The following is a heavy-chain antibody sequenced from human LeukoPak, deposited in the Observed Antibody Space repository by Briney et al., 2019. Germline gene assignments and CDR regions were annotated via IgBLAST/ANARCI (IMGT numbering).Heavy chain of an antibody. CDR3: ATYRQVLLPFES. CDR2: ISGSGGST. CDR1: GFTFSSYA. V-gene: IGHV3-23*01. D-gene: IGHD2-8*02. J-gene: IGHJ4*02. Sequence: GGSLRLSCAASGFTFSSYAMSWVRQAPGKGLEWVSAISGSGGSTYYADSVRGRFTISRDNSKSTLSLQMNSLRADDTAIYYCATYRQVLLPFESWGQGTLVTVSS.